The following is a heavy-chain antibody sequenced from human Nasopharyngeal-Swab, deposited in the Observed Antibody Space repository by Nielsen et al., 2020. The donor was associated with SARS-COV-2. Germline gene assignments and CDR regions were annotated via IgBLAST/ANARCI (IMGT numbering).Heavy chain of an antibody. Sequence: GKSLKISCEASGITFRSYWMSWVRQPPGKGLEWVANIKHDGSDKNYVDSVKGRFTISRDNAKNLLFLQMNNLRAEDTALYYCTRDPYSTPPDYWGQGTLVTVSS. D-gene: IGHD6-13*01. V-gene: IGHV3-7*01. J-gene: IGHJ4*02. CDR1: GITFRSYW. CDR2: IKHDGSDK. CDR3: TRDPYSTPPDY.